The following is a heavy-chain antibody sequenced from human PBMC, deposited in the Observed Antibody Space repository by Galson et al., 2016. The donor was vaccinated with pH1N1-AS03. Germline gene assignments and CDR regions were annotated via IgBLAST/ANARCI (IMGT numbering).Heavy chain of an antibody. CDR2: AATAGPT. J-gene: IGHJ4*02. CDR1: GFILRNYD. V-gene: IGHV3-13*01. D-gene: IGHD5-24*01. CDR3: GKDIGDGHNYGADY. Sequence: SLRLSCAAFGFILRNYDMHWVRQARGKGLEWVAVAATAGPTYYGDSVKGRFTISRDNSENTVHLQMNSLRAEDTAVYYCGKDIGDGHNYGADYWGQGTLVTVSS.